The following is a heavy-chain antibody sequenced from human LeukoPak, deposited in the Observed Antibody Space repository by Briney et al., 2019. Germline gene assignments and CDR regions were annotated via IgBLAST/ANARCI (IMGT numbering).Heavy chain of an antibody. CDR3: TSFDY. Sequence: GTSLRLFCAVSGFTIRSHGMHWVRQAPGKGPEWVAMIAYHGNTEYYGDSVKGRFTISRDNSKNTLYLQMNSLRAEDTAVYYCTSFDYWGQGTLVTVSS. J-gene: IGHJ4*02. CDR1: GFTIRSHG. V-gene: IGHV3-30*03. CDR2: IAYHGNTE.